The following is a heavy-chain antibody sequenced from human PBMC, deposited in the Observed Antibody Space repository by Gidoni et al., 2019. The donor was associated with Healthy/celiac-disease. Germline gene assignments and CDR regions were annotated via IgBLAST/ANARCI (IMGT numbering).Heavy chain of an antibody. V-gene: IGHV3-21*01. Sequence: EVQLVESGGGLVKPGGSLSLSCAASGFPFSSYSMNWVRQAPGKGLEWVSSISSSSSYIYYADSVKGRFTISRDNAKNSLYLQMNSLRAEDTAVYYCARDNAGYSYGKNFDLWGRGTLVTVPS. J-gene: IGHJ2*01. CDR2: ISSSSSYI. D-gene: IGHD5-18*01. CDR3: ARDNAGYSYGKNFDL. CDR1: GFPFSSYS.